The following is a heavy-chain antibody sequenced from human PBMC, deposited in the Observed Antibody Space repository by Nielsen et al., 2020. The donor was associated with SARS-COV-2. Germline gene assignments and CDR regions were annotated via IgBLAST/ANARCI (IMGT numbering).Heavy chain of an antibody. Sequence: GESLKISCPASGFTFSYYEMNWVRQAPGQGLEWVSYISGNGENIDYADFVEGRFTVSRDNAKKSLYLQINSLRAEDTAVYYCARDLAGVSVVDTFYFYYSAMDVWGQGTTVAVSS. CDR2: ISGNGENI. CDR1: GFTFSYYE. J-gene: IGHJ6*02. D-gene: IGHD5-18*01. CDR3: ARDLAGVSVVDTFYFYYSAMDV. V-gene: IGHV3-48*03.